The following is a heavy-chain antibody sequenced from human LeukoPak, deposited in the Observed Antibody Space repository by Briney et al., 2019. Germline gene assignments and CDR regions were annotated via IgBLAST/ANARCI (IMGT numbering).Heavy chain of an antibody. CDR3: ARLSITMIDRVAFDI. D-gene: IGHD3-22*01. CDR1: GGSISSSSYY. CDR2: IYYSEST. Sequence: SSETLSLTCTVSGGSISSSSYYWGWIRQPPGKGLEWIGSIYYSESTYYNPSLKSRVTISVDTSKNQFSLKLSSVTAADTAVYYCARLSITMIDRVAFDIWGQGTMVTVSS. V-gene: IGHV4-39*01. J-gene: IGHJ3*02.